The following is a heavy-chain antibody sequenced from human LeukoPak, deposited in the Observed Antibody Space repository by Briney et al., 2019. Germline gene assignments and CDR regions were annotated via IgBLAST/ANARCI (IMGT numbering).Heavy chain of an antibody. D-gene: IGHD3-9*01. V-gene: IGHV3-23*01. Sequence: GASLRLSCAASGFTFSNYAMSWVRQAPGKGLEWVSAITGSGGNTYYADSVKGRFTISRDNSKNTLFLQMNSLRAEDTAVYYCAKWGDYDVLTGYYVSDYWGQGTLVTVSS. CDR3: AKWGDYDVLTGYYVSDY. J-gene: IGHJ4*02. CDR2: ITGSGGNT. CDR1: GFTFSNYA.